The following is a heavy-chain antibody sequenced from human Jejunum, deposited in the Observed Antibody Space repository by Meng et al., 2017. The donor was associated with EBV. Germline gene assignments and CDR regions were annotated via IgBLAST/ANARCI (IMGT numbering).Heavy chain of an antibody. D-gene: IGHD6-19*01. V-gene: IGHV3-23*04. CDR1: GFMFSSYA. Sequence: EVQLVESGGGLVQPGGSLILSCAASGFMFSSYAMSWVRQAPGKGLDWVSAVSGSGGSTYYADSVTGRFTVSRDNSKNTLYLQMNSLRAEDTAVYYCAKRSLASGWYYQQWGKGTLVTVS. J-gene: IGHJ1*01. CDR2: VSGSGGST. CDR3: AKRSLASGWYYQQ.